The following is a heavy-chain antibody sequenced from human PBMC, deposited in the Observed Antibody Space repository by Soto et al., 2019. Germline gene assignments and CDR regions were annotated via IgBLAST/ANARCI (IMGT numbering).Heavy chain of an antibody. Sequence: EVQLLDSGGGLVQPGGSLRLSCAASGFTFSNYAMSWVRQAPGKGLEWVSSISGSGSTTYYTDSVKGRFTISRDNSKSTLSLQMYSLRAEDTAIYFCAKTAAPRWAYYFDYWGQGTLLTVSS. CDR2: ISGSGSTT. CDR3: AKTAAPRWAYYFDY. CDR1: GFTFSNYA. V-gene: IGHV3-23*01. J-gene: IGHJ4*02. D-gene: IGHD2-2*01.